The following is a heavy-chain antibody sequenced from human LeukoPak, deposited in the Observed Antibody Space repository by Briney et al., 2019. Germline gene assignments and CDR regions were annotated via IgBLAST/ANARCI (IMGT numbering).Heavy chain of an antibody. CDR1: GYTFTSYD. J-gene: IGHJ4*02. V-gene: IGHV1-8*01. D-gene: IGHD3-10*01. CDR3: ARGSDYGSGSYPKY. CDR2: MYPNSGNT. Sequence: VKVSCKASGYTFTSYDINWVRQATGQGLEWMGWMYPNSGNTGYAQKFQGRVTMTRNTSISTAYMELSSLRSEDTAVYYCARGSDYGSGSYPKYWGQGTLVTVSS.